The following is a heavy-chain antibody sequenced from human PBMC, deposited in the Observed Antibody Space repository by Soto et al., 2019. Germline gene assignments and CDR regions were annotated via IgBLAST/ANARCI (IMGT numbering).Heavy chain of an antibody. CDR2: IHTTDGT. Sequence: SETLSLTCTFSGGSISSYYWSWIRQPAGKGMEWIGRIHTTDGTNYNPSLKSRVTMSIDTSNNQFSLKLSSLTAADTAVYYCARALSSAAGLYFDFWGQGTLVTVSS. CDR3: ARALSSAAGLYFDF. J-gene: IGHJ4*02. V-gene: IGHV4-4*07. D-gene: IGHD6-13*01. CDR1: GGSISSYY.